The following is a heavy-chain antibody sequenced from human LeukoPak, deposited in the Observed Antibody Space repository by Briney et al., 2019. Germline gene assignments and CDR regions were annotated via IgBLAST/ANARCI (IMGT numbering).Heavy chain of an antibody. CDR2: IYYSGST. V-gene: IGHV4-39*07. J-gene: IGHJ4*02. CDR1: GGSISSSSYY. Sequence: SETLSLTCTVSGGSISSSSYYWGWIRQPPGKGLEWIGSIYYSGSTYYNPSLKSRVTISVDTSKNQFSLKLSSVTAADTAVYYCARLGYDSSGYYYLPDYWGQGTLVTVSS. D-gene: IGHD3-22*01. CDR3: ARLGYDSSGYYYLPDY.